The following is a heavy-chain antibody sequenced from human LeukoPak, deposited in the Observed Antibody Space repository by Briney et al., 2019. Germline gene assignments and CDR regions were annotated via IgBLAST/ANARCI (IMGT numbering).Heavy chain of an antibody. CDR3: ARDLTMIIGV. D-gene: IGHD3-22*01. Sequence: GGSLRLSCAASGFTFSSYSMFWVRQAPGKGLEWVSSISSSDSYTYYADSMKGRFTISRDNAKNSLYLQMNSLRAEDTAVYYCARDLTMIIGVWGQGTLVTVSS. V-gene: IGHV3-21*01. CDR2: ISSSDSYT. J-gene: IGHJ4*02. CDR1: GFTFSSYS.